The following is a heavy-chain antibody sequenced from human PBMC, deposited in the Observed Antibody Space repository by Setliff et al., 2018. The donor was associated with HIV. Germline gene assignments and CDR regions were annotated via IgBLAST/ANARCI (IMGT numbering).Heavy chain of an antibody. CDR2: INAGNGNT. CDR3: ARASYYYDSSGSFYFDY. CDR1: GYTFSSNA. D-gene: IGHD3-22*01. V-gene: IGHV1-3*01. Sequence: ASVKVSCKASGYTFSSNAIHWVRQAPGQSLEWMGWINAGNGNTKYSQKFQGRVSITRDTSASTVHMELSSLRSEDTAVCYCARASYYYDSSGSFYFDYWGQGTLVTVSS. J-gene: IGHJ4*02.